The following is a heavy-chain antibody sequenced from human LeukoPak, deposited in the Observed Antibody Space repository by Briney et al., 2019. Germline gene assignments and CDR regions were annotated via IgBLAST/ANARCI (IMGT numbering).Heavy chain of an antibody. CDR3: AREVTYYYGSGSYRPHYYYMDV. CDR1: GYSISSGYY. J-gene: IGHJ6*03. Sequence: SETLSLTCTVSGYSISSGYYWGWIRQPPGKGLEWIGSIYHSGSTYYNPSLKSRVTISVDTSKNQFSLKLSSVTAADTAVYYCAREVTYYYGSGSYRPHYYYMDVWGKGTTVTVSS. V-gene: IGHV4-38-2*02. D-gene: IGHD3-10*01. CDR2: IYHSGST.